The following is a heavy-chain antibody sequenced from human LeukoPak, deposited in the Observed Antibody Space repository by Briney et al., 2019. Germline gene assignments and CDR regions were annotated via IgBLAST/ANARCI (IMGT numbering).Heavy chain of an antibody. CDR3: ARGGTFYDY. J-gene: IGHJ4*02. Sequence: SETLSLTCTVSGGSISSYYWSWIRQPPGKGLEWIGYIYYSGSTNYNPSLKGRVTISVDTSKNQFSLNLSSVTAADTAVYYCARGGTFYDYWGQGTLVTVSS. V-gene: IGHV4-59*01. D-gene: IGHD1-26*01. CDR1: GGSISSYY. CDR2: IYYSGST.